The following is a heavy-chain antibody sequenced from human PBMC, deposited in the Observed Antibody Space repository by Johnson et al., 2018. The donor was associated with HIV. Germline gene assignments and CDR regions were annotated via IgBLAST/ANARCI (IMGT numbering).Heavy chain of an antibody. D-gene: IGHD2-8*02. CDR1: GFTFSSNY. CDR2: IYSGGST. V-gene: IGHV3-66*02. Sequence: VQLVESGGGLVKPGGSLRLSCAASGFTFSSNYMSWVRQAPGKGLEWVSVIYSGGSTFYADSVKGRFTISRDNSKNTLYMQMNSLRAEDTAVYYCAKDPVQGVGLDIWGQGTMVTVSS. J-gene: IGHJ3*02. CDR3: AKDPVQGVGLDI.